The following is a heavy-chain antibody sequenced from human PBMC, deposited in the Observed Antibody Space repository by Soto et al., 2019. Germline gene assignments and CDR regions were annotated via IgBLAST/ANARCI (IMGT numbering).Heavy chain of an antibody. CDR3: ARSRNGAVPDSINF. CDR2: ISRDGSSK. J-gene: IGHJ4*02. Sequence: QVHLVESGGGVVQPGGSLRLSCAASGFTFSRYAMHWVRQAPGEGLEWVAVISRDGSSKYYVDSVKGRFTVSRDNSNNTLYLSMTSLRPDDTAVFYCARSRNGAVPDSINFWGQGTLVTVSS. CDR1: GFTFSRYA. D-gene: IGHD2-8*01. V-gene: IGHV3-30-3*01.